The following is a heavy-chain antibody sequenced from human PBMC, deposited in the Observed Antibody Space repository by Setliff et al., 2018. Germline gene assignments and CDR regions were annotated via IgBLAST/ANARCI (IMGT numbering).Heavy chain of an antibody. Sequence: SGPTLVNPTEPLTLTCSLSGVSLSASGVGVGWIRQPPGKALEWLALMFWNGGERYNPSLSSRLSIAKDTSRNEVVLTLINLDPLDTATYYCAHRQLGSAAAGASFDFWGRGTLVTVSS. CDR3: AHRQLGSAAAGASFDF. J-gene: IGHJ4*02. V-gene: IGHV2-5*01. D-gene: IGHD6-13*01. CDR2: MFWNGGE. CDR1: GVSLSASGVG.